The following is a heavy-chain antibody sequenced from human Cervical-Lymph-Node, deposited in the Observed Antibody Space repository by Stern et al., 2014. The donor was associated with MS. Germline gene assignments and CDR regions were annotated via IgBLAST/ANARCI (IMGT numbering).Heavy chain of an antibody. CDR2: ISSDGNKK. CDR3: ATGYYDSSGYYYRGPDY. J-gene: IGHJ4*02. D-gene: IGHD3-22*01. V-gene: IGHV3-30*04. Sequence: QMQLVEYGGGVVQPGGSLRLSCAASTFTFSISAMHWVRQAPGKGLEWVAVISSDGNKKYYADSVRGRITISRDNSRNMLFLQMNSVRAEDTAVFYCATGYYDSSGYYYRGPDYWGQGTLVTVSS. CDR1: TFTFSISA.